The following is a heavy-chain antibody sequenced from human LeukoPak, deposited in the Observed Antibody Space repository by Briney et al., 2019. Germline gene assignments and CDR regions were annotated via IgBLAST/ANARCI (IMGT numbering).Heavy chain of an antibody. J-gene: IGHJ4*02. CDR2: IYYSGST. V-gene: IGHV4-39*07. CDR1: GGSISSSSYY. CDR3: ARYCSGGSCYSGVFDY. Sequence: SETLSLTCTVSGGSISSSSYYWGWIRQPPGKGLEWIGSIYYSGSTYYNPSLKSRVTISVDTSKNHFSLKLNSVTAADTAVYYCARYCSGGSCYSGVFDYWGQGTLVTVSS. D-gene: IGHD2-15*01.